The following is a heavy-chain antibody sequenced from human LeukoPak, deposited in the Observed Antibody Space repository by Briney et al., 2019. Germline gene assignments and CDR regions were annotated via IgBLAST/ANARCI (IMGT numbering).Heavy chain of an antibody. CDR3: QLRWLDAFDI. CDR2: IYYSGST. CDR1: GGSISSSSYY. Sequence: SETLSLTCTVSGGSISSSSYYWGWIRQPPGKGLEWIGSIYYSGSTYYNPSLESRVTISVDTSKSQFSLKLSSVTAADTAVYYCQLRWLDAFDIWGQGTMVTVSS. D-gene: IGHD4-17*01. J-gene: IGHJ3*02. V-gene: IGHV4-39*01.